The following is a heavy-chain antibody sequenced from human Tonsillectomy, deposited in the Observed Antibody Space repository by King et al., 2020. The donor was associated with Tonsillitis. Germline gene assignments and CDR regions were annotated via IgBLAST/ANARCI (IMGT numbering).Heavy chain of an antibody. CDR1: GGTISTGGWN. D-gene: IGHD3-10*01. CDR2: VYYSGST. V-gene: IGHV4-31*03. J-gene: IGHJ6*03. CDR3: ARDVRRYYTSGERSSYYYMDV. Sequence: QLQESGPGLVKPSQTLSLTCTVSGGTISTGGWNWSWIRQLPGKGLEWIGNVYYSGSTYYNPSLKSRVAMSVDTSKNQFSLKLSSVTAADTAIYYCARDVRRYYTSGERSSYYYMDVWGKGTPVTVSS.